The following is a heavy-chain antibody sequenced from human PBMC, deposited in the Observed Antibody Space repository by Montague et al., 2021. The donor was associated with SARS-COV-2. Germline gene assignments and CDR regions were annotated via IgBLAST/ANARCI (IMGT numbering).Heavy chain of an antibody. J-gene: IGHJ4*02. CDR3: ARSLFSSGSF. CDR2: IKPDGSGQ. D-gene: IGHD3-10*01. CDR1: GFTFSNYW. Sequence: SLRLSCAASGFTFSNYWMNWARQAPGKGLEWVASIKPDGSGQNYVDSVKGRFTISRDNAKKSLYLQMNSLSVDDTAVYYCARSLFSSGSFWGQGTLVTVSS. V-gene: IGHV3-7*01.